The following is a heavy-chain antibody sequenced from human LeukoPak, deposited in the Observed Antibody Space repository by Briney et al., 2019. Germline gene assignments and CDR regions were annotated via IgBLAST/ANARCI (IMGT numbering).Heavy chain of an antibody. Sequence: SETLSLTCAVYGGSFSGYYWSWIRQPPGEGLEWIGEINHSGSTNYNPSLKSRVTIPVDTSKNQFSLKLSSVTAADTAVYYCARGPRIIGYCSGGSCYWFDPWGQGTLVTVSS. D-gene: IGHD2-15*01. V-gene: IGHV4-34*01. J-gene: IGHJ5*02. CDR2: INHSGST. CDR3: ARGPRIIGYCSGGSCYWFDP. CDR1: GGSFSGYY.